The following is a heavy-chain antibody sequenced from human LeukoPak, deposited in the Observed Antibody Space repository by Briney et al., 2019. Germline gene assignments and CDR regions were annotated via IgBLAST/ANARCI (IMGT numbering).Heavy chain of an antibody. CDR1: GFTFSNAW. J-gene: IGHJ4*02. CDR2: ISWNSGSI. V-gene: IGHV3-9*01. D-gene: IGHD4-17*01. CDR3: AKGYDYGDYKTLMDY. Sequence: GGSLRLSCAASGFTFSNAWMSWVRQAPGKGLEWVSGISWNSGSIGYADSVKGRFTISRDNAKNSLYLQMNSLRAEDTALYYCAKGYDYGDYKTLMDYWGQGTLVTVSS.